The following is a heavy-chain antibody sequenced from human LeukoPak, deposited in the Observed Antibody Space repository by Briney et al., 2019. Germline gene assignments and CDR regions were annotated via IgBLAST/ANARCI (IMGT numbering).Heavy chain of an antibody. CDR2: MNPNSGNT. D-gene: IGHD3-3*01. V-gene: IGHV1-8*01. Sequence: ASVKVSCTASGYTFTSYDINWVRQATGQGLEWMGWMNPNSGNTGYAQKFQGRVTMTRNTSISTAYMELSSLRSEDTAVYCCARGDPFFGMDVWGQGTTVTVSS. CDR3: ARGDPFFGMDV. J-gene: IGHJ6*02. CDR1: GYTFTSYD.